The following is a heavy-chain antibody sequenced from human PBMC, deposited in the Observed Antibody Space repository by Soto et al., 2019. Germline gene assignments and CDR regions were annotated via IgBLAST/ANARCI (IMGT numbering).Heavy chain of an antibody. CDR2: ILPIFRTP. J-gene: IGHJ5*02. Sequence: QVQLVQSGAEVKQPGSSVKVSCQASGVTFSSFAISWVRQAPGQGLEWMGGILPIFRTPNYAQNFQGRVTSTADDSTSSAYMELSRLRSEDTAVYYCARSTGSGFRPGTHRFNWFDPWGQGTLVTVSS. D-gene: IGHD5-12*01. V-gene: IGHV1-69*01. CDR3: ARSTGSGFRPGTHRFNWFDP. CDR1: GVTFSSFA.